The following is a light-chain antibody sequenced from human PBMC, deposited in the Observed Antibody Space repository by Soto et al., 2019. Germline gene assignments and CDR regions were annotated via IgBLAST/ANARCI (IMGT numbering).Light chain of an antibody. CDR3: QKYGTSPRYT. V-gene: IGKV3-20*01. J-gene: IGKJ2*01. CDR1: QSVSSSY. CDR2: GAS. Sequence: EIVLTQSPGTLSLSPGERATLSCRASQSVSSSYLAWYQQKPGQAPRLLIYGASSRATGIPDRFSGSGSGTDFTITISRLEPEDFAVYYCQKYGTSPRYTFGQGTKLEIK.